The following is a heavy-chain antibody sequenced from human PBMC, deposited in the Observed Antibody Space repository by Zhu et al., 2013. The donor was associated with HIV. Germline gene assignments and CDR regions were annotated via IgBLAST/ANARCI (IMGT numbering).Heavy chain of an antibody. CDR1: GGTFSSYA. CDR2: IIPIFGTA. CDR3: ARDQRGSSWVWRYWFDP. J-gene: IGHJ5*02. Sequence: QVQLVQSGAEVKKPGSSVKVSCKASGGTFSSYAISWVRQAPGQGLEWMGGIIPIFGTANYAQKFQGRVTITADESTSTAYMELSSLRSEDTAVYYCARDQRGSSWVWRYWFDPWGQGTLVTVSS. D-gene: IGHD6-13*01. V-gene: IGHV1-69*01.